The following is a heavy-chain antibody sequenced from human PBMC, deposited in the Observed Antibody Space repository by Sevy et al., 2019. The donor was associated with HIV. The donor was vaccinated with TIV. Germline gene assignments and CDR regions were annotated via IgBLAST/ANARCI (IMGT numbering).Heavy chain of an antibody. D-gene: IGHD1-26*01. J-gene: IGHJ4*02. CDR2: ISAYNGNT. Sequence: ASVKVSCKASGYTFTSYGISWVRQAPGQGLEWMGWISAYNGNTNYAQKLQGRVTMTTDTSTSTAYMELRSLRSDDTAVYYCAGGIVGATSRYRRNYYFDYWGQGTLVTVSS. V-gene: IGHV1-18*04. CDR3: AGGIVGATSRYRRNYYFDY. CDR1: GYTFTSYG.